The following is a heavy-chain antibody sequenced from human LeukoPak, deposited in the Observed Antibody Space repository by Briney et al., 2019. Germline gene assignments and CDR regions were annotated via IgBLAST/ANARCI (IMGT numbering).Heavy chain of an antibody. J-gene: IGHJ4*02. CDR1: GFTFSSYG. CDR3: ARVHGNYDSADYFDY. D-gene: IGHD3-3*01. CDR2: IWYDGSNK. Sequence: GGSLRLSCAASGFTFSSYGMHWVRQAPGKGLEWVAVIWYDGSNKYYADSAKGRFTISRDNSKNTLYLQMNSLRAEDTAVYYCARVHGNYDSADYFDYWGQGTLVTVSS. V-gene: IGHV3-33*01.